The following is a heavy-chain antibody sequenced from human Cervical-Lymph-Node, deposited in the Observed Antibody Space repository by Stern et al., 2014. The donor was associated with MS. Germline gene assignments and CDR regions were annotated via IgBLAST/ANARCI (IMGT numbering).Heavy chain of an antibody. CDR3: ARVRHSYGYDDYFDY. CDR2: TYYRSKWYN. V-gene: IGHV6-1*01. Sequence: QVQLQQSGPGLVKPSQTLSLTCAISGDSVSSNSAAWNWIRQYPSRGLEWLGRTYYRSKWYNDYGVSVKSRITINADTSKNQVSLQLNSVTLEDTAVYYCARVRHSYGYDDYFDYWGQGALVTVSS. CDR1: GDSVSSNSAA. D-gene: IGHD5-18*01. J-gene: IGHJ4*02.